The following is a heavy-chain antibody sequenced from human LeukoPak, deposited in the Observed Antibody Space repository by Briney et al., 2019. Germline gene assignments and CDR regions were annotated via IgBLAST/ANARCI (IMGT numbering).Heavy chain of an antibody. CDR3: AELGITMIGGV. Sequence: GGSLRLSCAASRFTFSSYDMHWVRQAPGKGLEWVSYISSSGSTIYYADSVKGRFTISRDNAKNSLYLQMNSLRAEDTAVYYCAELGITMIGGVWGKGTTVTISS. V-gene: IGHV3-48*03. D-gene: IGHD3-10*02. J-gene: IGHJ6*04. CDR2: ISSSGSTI. CDR1: RFTFSSYD.